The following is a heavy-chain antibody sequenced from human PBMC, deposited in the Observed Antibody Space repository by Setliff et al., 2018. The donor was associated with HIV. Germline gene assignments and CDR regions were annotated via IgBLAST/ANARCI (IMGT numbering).Heavy chain of an antibody. CDR1: GYTFTSYA. V-gene: IGHV1-3*01. CDR3: ASAVASSAGGYAFDI. J-gene: IGHJ3*02. Sequence: VASVKVSCKASGYTFTSYAMHWVRQAPGQRLEWMGWINAGNGNTKYSQKFQGRVTITRDSSASTAYMELSSLRSEDTAVYYCASAVASSAGGYAFDIWGQGTMVTVSS. D-gene: IGHD4-4*01. CDR2: INAGNGNT.